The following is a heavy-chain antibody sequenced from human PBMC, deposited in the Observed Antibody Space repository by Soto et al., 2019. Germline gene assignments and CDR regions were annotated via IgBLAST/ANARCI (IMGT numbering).Heavy chain of an antibody. J-gene: IGHJ4*02. CDR2: ISYGGNNK. Sequence: QVQVVESGGGVVQPGGSLRLSCAASGFTFSTSAMHWVRQAPGKGLEWMAMISYGGNNKYYADSVKGRFTISRDISESTVYLQMNSLRTEDTAVYYCSREKFEDGRGHFGYWGQGTLVSVSS. D-gene: IGHD3-22*01. CDR1: GFTFSTSA. V-gene: IGHV3-30-3*01. CDR3: SREKFEDGRGHFGY.